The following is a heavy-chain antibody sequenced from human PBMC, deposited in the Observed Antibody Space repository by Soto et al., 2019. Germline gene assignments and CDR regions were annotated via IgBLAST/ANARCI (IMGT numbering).Heavy chain of an antibody. J-gene: IGHJ4*02. Sequence: GGSLRLSCAASGFTFSSYAMSWVRQAPGKGLEWVSAISGSGGSTYYADSVKGRFTISRDNSKNTLYLQMNSLRAEDTAVYYSAKAFSLWFGESPFEYWGQGTLVTVS. CDR1: GFTFSSYA. V-gene: IGHV3-23*01. D-gene: IGHD3-10*01. CDR2: ISGSGGST. CDR3: AKAFSLWFGESPFEY.